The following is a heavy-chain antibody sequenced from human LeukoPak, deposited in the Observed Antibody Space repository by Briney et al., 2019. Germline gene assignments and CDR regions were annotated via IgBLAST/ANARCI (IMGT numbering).Heavy chain of an antibody. CDR1: GCTFSNAW. J-gene: IGHJ4*02. Sequence: GGSLRLSCAASGCTFSNAWMSWVRQAPGKGLEWVGRIKSKTDGGTTDYAAPVKGRFTISRDDSKNTLYLQMNSLKTEDTAVYYCTTVRRYCSGGSCYSNYWGQGTLVTVSS. CDR3: TTVRRYCSGGSCYSNY. V-gene: IGHV3-15*01. CDR2: IKSKTDGGTT. D-gene: IGHD2-15*01.